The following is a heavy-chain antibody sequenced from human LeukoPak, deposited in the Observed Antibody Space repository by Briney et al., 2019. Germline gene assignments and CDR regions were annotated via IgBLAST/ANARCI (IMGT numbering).Heavy chain of an antibody. CDR3: ARVGYSSGWYGWFDP. CDR1: VFTLSSYS. V-gene: IGHV3-21*01. Sequence: PGGSLRLSCAASVFTLSSYSMKWVRQAPGRGLEWVSSISSSSSYIYYADSVKGRFTTSRDNAKNSLFLQMNSLRAEDTAAYYCARVGYSSGWYGWFDPWGQGTLVTVSS. D-gene: IGHD6-19*01. J-gene: IGHJ5*02. CDR2: ISSSSSYI.